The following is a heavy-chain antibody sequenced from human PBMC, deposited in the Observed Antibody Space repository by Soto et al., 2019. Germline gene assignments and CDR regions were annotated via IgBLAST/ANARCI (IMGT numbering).Heavy chain of an antibody. V-gene: IGHV1-18*01. CDR3: GRGRSSGWDYVDDPFDI. Sequence: VQLVQSGAEVRKPGASVKVSCKASGYTFTRYGLTWVRQAPGQGLEWLGWISVHNGKTRNAQKLQGRVSMTTDTSSNTVFLELRSLRAYDTALYFCGRGRSSGWDYVDDPFDIWGQGTLITVSS. CDR1: GYTFTRYG. CDR2: ISVHNGKT. D-gene: IGHD6-25*01. J-gene: IGHJ3*02.